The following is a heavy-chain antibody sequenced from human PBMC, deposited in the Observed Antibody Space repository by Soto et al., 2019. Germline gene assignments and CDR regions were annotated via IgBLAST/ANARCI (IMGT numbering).Heavy chain of an antibody. CDR3: ARDWDSRGMDV. Sequence: PGGSLRLSCAASGFTFSSYAMHWVRQAPGKGLEWVAVISYDGSNKYYADSVKGRFTISRDNSKNTLYLQMNSLRAEDTAVYYCARDWDSRGMDVWGQGTTVTVSS. CDR1: GFTFSSYA. CDR2: ISYDGSNK. D-gene: IGHD3-22*01. J-gene: IGHJ6*02. V-gene: IGHV3-30-3*01.